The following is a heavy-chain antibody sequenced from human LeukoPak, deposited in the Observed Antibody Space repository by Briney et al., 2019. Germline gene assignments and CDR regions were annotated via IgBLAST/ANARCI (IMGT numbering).Heavy chain of an antibody. Sequence: PGGSLSLFCAASGFRFKIFAMSWVRQAPGEGLVWVSTISGSGGSTYYADSVKGRFTSARDNTKNTLYLQMNSLRAEDAAVYYCAKAPARPYTFDYWGQGTLVTVSS. V-gene: IGHV3-23*01. D-gene: IGHD4-11*01. CDR1: GFRFKIFA. CDR3: AKAPARPYTFDY. CDR2: ISGSGGST. J-gene: IGHJ4*02.